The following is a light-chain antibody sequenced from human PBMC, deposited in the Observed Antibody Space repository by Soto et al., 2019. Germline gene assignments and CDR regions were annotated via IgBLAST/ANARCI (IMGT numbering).Light chain of an antibody. V-gene: IGKV1-5*03. J-gene: IGKJ1*01. CDR3: QQYSSYSET. Sequence: DIQMTQSPSTLSAAVGDRVTITCRASQSIGRWLAWYQQKPGKAPNLLIYKASSLESGVPSRFSGSGSGTEFTLTISSLRPDDFATYYCQQYSSYSETFGQGTKVDIK. CDR1: QSIGRW. CDR2: KAS.